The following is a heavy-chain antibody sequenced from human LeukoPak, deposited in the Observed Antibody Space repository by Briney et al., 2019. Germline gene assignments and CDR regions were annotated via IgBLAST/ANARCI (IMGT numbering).Heavy chain of an antibody. CDR1: GGTFSSYA. Sequence: SVKVSCKASGGTFSSYAISWVRQAPGRGLEWMGGIIPIFGTANYAQKFQGRVTITADESTSTAYMELSSLRSEDTAVYYCARSVGATHLENWFDPWGQGTLVTVSS. CDR2: IIPIFGTA. V-gene: IGHV1-69*13. D-gene: IGHD1-26*01. CDR3: ARSVGATHLENWFDP. J-gene: IGHJ5*02.